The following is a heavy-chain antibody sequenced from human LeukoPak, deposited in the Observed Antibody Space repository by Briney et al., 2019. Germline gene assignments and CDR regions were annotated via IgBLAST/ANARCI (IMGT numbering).Heavy chain of an antibody. D-gene: IGHD2-21*01. Sequence: GGPLRLSCAASGFTFSSYLMSWVRQAPGKGREWVANIQQVGSEKYYVDSVKGRFTISRDNAKKPVYLQMNSLRAEDTAVYYCARGPYCGGDCYTGDAFDIWGQGTMVTVSS. CDR2: IQQVGSEK. V-gene: IGHV3-7*01. CDR3: ARGPYCGGDCYTGDAFDI. CDR1: GFTFSSYL. J-gene: IGHJ3*02.